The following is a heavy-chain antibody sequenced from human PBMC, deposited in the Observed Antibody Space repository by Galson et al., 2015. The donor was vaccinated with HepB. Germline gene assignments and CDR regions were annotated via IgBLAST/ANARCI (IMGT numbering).Heavy chain of an antibody. D-gene: IGHD1-26*01. CDR3: ARDGVVGAPVDY. CDR2: ISGSGGST. V-gene: IGHV3-23*01. Sequence: SLRLSCAASGFTFSSYAMSWVRQAPGKGLEWVSAISGSGGSTYYADSVKGRFIISRDNAKNLLYLQMNSLRDADTAVYYCARDGVVGAPVDYWGRGTLVTVSS. J-gene: IGHJ4*02. CDR1: GFTFSSYA.